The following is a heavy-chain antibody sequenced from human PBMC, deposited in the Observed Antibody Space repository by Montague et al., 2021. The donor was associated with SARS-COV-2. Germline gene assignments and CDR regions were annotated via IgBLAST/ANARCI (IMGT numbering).Heavy chain of an antibody. CDR3: AKDPHYDFWSGYYFDY. V-gene: IGHV3-23*01. Sequence: SLRLSCAASGFTFSSYEMNWVKDYFPEPVTVSWNTGADGKSTRLDASDRGSSYIVRDISKNTLYLQMDSLRAEDTAVYYCAKDPHYDFWSGYYFDYWGQGT. CDR1: GFTFSSYE. CDR2: TGADGKST. D-gene: IGHD3-3*01. J-gene: IGHJ4*02.